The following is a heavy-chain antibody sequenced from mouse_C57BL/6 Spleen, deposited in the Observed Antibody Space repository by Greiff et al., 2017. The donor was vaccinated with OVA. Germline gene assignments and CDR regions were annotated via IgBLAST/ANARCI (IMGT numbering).Heavy chain of an antibody. CDR1: GFTFSSYT. V-gene: IGHV5-9*01. CDR3: ARIYYGSYYFDY. Sequence: EVKLVESGGGLVKPGGSLKLSCAASGFTFSSYTMSWVRQTPEKRLEWVATISGGGGNTYYPDSVKGRFTISRDNAKNTLYLQMSSLRSEDTALYYCARIYYGSYYFDYWGQGTTLTVSS. D-gene: IGHD2-1*01. J-gene: IGHJ2*01. CDR2: ISGGGGNT.